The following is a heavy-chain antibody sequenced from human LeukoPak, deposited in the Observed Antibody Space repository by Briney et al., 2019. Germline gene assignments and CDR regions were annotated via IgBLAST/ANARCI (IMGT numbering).Heavy chain of an antibody. V-gene: IGHV5-51*01. Sequence: GESLKIFCQASGYTFTTSWIGWVRQLPGTGLEWMAIIYPSDSDTRYNPSFQGQVTISADKSINTAYLSWSSLKASDSAIYYCAKPGYSASFELWGQGTTVTVSS. D-gene: IGHD5-12*01. CDR3: AKPGYSASFEL. CDR2: IYPSDSDT. CDR1: GYTFTTSW. J-gene: IGHJ3*01.